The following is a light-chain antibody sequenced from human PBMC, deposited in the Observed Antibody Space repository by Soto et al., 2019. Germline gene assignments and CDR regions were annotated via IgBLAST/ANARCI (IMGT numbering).Light chain of an antibody. V-gene: IGKV4-1*01. CDR3: QQYYSTPIT. Sequence: DIVRTQSPDSLAVSLGERATINCKSSQSVLYSPNNKNYLAWYQQKPGQPLKLLIYWASTRESGVPDRFSGSGNGTDFTLTISSLQAEDVAVYYCQQYYSTPITFGQGTRLEIK. CDR1: QSVLYSPNNKNY. CDR2: WAS. J-gene: IGKJ5*01.